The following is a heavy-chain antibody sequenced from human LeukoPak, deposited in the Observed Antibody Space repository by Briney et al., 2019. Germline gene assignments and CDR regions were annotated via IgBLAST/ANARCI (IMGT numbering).Heavy chain of an antibody. CDR3: AKGEGDYYGSGSYYRVRGFYYYGMDV. V-gene: IGHV3-30*18. Sequence: GGSLRLSCAASGFTFSSYGMHWVRQAPGKGLEWVAVISYDGSNKYYADSVKGRFTISRDNSKNTLYLQMNSLRAEDTAVYYCAKGEGDYYGSGSYYRVRGFYYYGMDVWGQGTTVTVSS. D-gene: IGHD3-10*01. CDR2: ISYDGSNK. J-gene: IGHJ6*02. CDR1: GFTFSSYG.